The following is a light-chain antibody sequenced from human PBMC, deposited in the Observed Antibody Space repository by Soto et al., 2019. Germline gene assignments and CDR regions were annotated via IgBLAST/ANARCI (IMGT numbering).Light chain of an antibody. CDR3: QSYDVSLSGYV. CDR2: GNN. J-gene: IGLJ1*01. CDR1: SSNIGAGYD. V-gene: IGLV1-40*01. Sequence: QSVLTQPPSVSGAPGQRVTISCTGSSSNIGAGYDVHWYQQVPGSPPKLLNYGNNNRPSGVPDRFSASKSDTSASLAVTGLQAEDEADYYCQSYDVSLSGYVFGTGTKLTVL.